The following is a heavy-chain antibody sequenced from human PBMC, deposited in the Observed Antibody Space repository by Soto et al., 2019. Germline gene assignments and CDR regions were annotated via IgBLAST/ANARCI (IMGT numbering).Heavy chain of an antibody. D-gene: IGHD6-25*01. J-gene: IGHJ4*02. CDR1: GFTVSNNY. V-gene: IGHV3-53*01. Sequence: EVQLVESGGGLIQPGGSLRLSCAVSGFTVSNNYMSWVRQAPGKGLEGVSVIYSGGYTAYGDSVKGRFTISRDNSKNKQYLQKNRPGADQPAGYYWAAQRGGGGYWGQGTLVTVSS. CDR3: AAQRGGGGY. CDR2: IYSGGYT.